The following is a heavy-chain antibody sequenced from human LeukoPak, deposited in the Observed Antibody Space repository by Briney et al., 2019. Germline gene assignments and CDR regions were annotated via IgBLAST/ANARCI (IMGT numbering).Heavy chain of an antibody. CDR3: ARAPYVSGNFN. D-gene: IGHD3-10*01. J-gene: IGHJ4*02. CDR2: LKSDGKT. V-gene: IGHV3-66*02. CDR1: GFTISSNH. Sequence: PGGSLRLSCATSGFTISSNHINWVRQAPGKGLEWVSVLKSDGKTSYADSVKGRFTIYRDNSKNTVYLQMNSLRVDDTAVYYCARAPYVSGNFNWGQGTLVTVSS.